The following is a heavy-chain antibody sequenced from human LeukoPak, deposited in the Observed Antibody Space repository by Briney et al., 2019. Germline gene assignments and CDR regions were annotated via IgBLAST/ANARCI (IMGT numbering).Heavy chain of an antibody. D-gene: IGHD3-22*01. CDR1: GGSINSYY. Sequence: SETLSLTCTVSGGSINSYYWSWIRQPAGKGLEWIGRIYTSGSTNYNPSLKSRVTMSVDTSKNQFSLKLSSVTAADTAVYYCARDQQLYYYDSSGYPINAYYFDYWGQGTLVTVSS. CDR2: IYTSGST. J-gene: IGHJ4*02. V-gene: IGHV4-4*07. CDR3: ARDQQLYYYDSSGYPINAYYFDY.